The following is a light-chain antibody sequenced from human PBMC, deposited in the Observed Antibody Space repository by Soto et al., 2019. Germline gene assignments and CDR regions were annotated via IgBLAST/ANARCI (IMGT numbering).Light chain of an antibody. V-gene: IGKV3-20*01. Sequence: IVLTQSPGTLSLSPGDRATLSCRASQSVSSSYLAWYQQKPGQAPRLLIFGASSRATGIPDRFSGSGSGTDFTLTISRLEPEDFAVYYCQQYGSSPRFTFGPGTKVDIK. CDR3: QQYGSSPRFT. J-gene: IGKJ3*01. CDR2: GAS. CDR1: QSVSSSY.